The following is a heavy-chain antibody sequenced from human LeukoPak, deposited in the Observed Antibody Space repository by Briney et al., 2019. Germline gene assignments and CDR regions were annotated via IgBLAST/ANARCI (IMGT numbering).Heavy chain of an antibody. CDR1: GYTFTGYY. CDR3: ARDPLTDILTGYYHFDY. V-gene: IGHV1-2*02. D-gene: IGHD3-9*01. Sequence: ASVKVSCKASGYTFTGYYMHWVRQAPGQGLEWMGWINPNSGGTNCAQKFQGRVTMTRDTSISTAYMELSRLRSDDTAVYYCARDPLTDILTGYYHFDYWGQGTLVTVSS. CDR2: INPNSGGT. J-gene: IGHJ4*02.